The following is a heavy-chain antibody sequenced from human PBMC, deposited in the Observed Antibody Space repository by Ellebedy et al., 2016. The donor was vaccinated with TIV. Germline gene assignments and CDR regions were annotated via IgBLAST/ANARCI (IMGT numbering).Heavy chain of an antibody. CDR2: IGPSSDYA. V-gene: IGHV3-23*01. Sequence: GESLKISCAASGFTFSSYAMSWVRQAPGNGVEWVSAIGPSSDYAFYAESVKGRFTISRDNFRNMLYLQMDSLRAEDTAVYYCAKEMVSRSSLTFDYWGQGTLLTVSS. CDR1: GFTFSSYA. J-gene: IGHJ4*02. CDR3: AKEMVSRSSLTFDY. D-gene: IGHD6-13*01.